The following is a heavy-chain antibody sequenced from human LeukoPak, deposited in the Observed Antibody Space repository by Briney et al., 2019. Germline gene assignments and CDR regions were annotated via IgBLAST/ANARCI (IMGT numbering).Heavy chain of an antibody. CDR3: ARWVPRYGRNYFDY. CDR2: MNPNSGNT. J-gene: IGHJ4*02. CDR1: GYTFTSYD. V-gene: IGHV1-8*01. Sequence: ASVKVSCKASGYTFTSYDINWVRQATGQGLEWMGWMNPNSGNTGYAQKFQGRVTMTRNTSISTAYMELSSLRSEDTAVYYCARWVPRYGRNYFDYWGQGTLVTVSP. D-gene: IGHD1-1*01.